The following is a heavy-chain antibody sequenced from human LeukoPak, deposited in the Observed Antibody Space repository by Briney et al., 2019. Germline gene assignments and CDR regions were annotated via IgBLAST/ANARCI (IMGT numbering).Heavy chain of an antibody. CDR2: MYYSGST. D-gene: IGHD6-13*01. J-gene: IGHJ4*02. Sequence: SGTLSLTCTVSGGSISSSSYYWGWIRQPPGKGLEWIGYMYYSGSTNYNPSLKSRVTISVDTSKNQFSLKLSSVTAADTAVYYCMRVAAAGTKWGQGTLVTVSS. CDR1: GGSISSSSYY. CDR3: MRVAAAGTK. V-gene: IGHV4-61*05.